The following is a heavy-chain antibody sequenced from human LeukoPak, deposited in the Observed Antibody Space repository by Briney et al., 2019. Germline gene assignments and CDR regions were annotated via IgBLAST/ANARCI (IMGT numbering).Heavy chain of an antibody. CDR1: GFTFSSNG. CDR3: ARGAPRDRRPFISEY. V-gene: IGHV3-33*01. J-gene: IGHJ4*02. CDR2: IWYDGRAK. D-gene: IGHD3-22*01. Sequence: GGPLRFSCAALGFTFSSNGMHWVGQAPGKGLEWLAVIWYDGRAKYSADPVKGRFTISRADSTTLLTRHMNTRRAHDTPVYNCARGAPRDRRPFISEYWGQGALFSVSS.